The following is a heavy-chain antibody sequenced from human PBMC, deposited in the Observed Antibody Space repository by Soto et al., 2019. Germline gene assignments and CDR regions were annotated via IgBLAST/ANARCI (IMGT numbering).Heavy chain of an antibody. CDR3: ARVGGFGATTIDY. CDR2: IYYSGST. D-gene: IGHD3-10*01. J-gene: IGHJ4*02. Sequence: PSETLSLTCTVSGGSISSGDYYWSWIRQPPGKGLEWIGYIYYSGSTYYNPSLKSRVTISVDTSKNQFSLKLSSVTAADTAVYYCARVGGFGATTIDYWGQETLDTVSS. V-gene: IGHV4-30-4*01. CDR1: GGSISSGDYY.